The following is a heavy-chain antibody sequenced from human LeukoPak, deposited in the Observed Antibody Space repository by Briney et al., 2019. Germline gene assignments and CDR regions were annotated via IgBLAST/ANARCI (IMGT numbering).Heavy chain of an antibody. CDR3: ARAVVWGSYRPLDY. Sequence: PSQTLSLTCTVSGGSISSGDYYWRWIRQPPGKGLEWIVYIYYSGSTYYNPSLKSRVTISVDTSKNQFSLKLSSVTAADTAVYYCARAVVWGSYRPLDYWGQGTLVTVPS. J-gene: IGHJ4*02. D-gene: IGHD3-16*02. CDR2: IYYSGST. CDR1: GGSISSGDYY. V-gene: IGHV4-30-4*01.